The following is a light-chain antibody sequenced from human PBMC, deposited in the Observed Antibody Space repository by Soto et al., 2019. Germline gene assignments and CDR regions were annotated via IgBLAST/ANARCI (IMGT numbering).Light chain of an antibody. CDR3: QQDDDLPLT. Sequence: DIQMNQSPSSLSASVGDRVTITCQASQDIKKYLNWYQQKPGKAPKVLIYDASNLETGVPSRFSGSGSGTHCTFTISSLQPEDSGTYYCQQDDDLPLTFGGGTKVEIK. CDR1: QDIKKY. J-gene: IGKJ4*01. V-gene: IGKV1-33*01. CDR2: DAS.